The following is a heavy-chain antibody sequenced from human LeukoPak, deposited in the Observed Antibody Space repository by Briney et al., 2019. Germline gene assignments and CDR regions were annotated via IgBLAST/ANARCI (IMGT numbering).Heavy chain of an antibody. Sequence: GRSLRLSCAASGFTFSSYATHWVRQAPGKGLEWVAVISYDGSNKYYADSVKGRFTISRDNSKNTLYLQMNSLRAEDTAVYYCAREGGSGSYSSYFDYWGQGTLVTVSS. CDR1: GFTFSSYA. J-gene: IGHJ4*02. V-gene: IGHV3-30-3*01. D-gene: IGHD1-26*01. CDR3: AREGGSGSYSSYFDY. CDR2: ISYDGSNK.